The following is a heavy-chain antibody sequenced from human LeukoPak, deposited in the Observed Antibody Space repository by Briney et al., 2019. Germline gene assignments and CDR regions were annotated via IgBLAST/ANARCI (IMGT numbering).Heavy chain of an antibody. Sequence: NPSETLSLTCTVSGGSISSYHWSWIRQPPGKGLEWIGYIYYSGSTYYNPSLKSRVTISVDTSKNQFSLKLSSVTAADTAVYYCARAPYCSSTSCYARYWGQGTLVTVSS. J-gene: IGHJ4*02. CDR3: ARAPYCSSTSCYARY. CDR1: GGSISSYH. D-gene: IGHD2-2*01. V-gene: IGHV4-59*01. CDR2: IYYSGST.